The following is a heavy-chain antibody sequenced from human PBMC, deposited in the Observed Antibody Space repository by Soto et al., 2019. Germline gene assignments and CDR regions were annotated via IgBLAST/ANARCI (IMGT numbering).Heavy chain of an antibody. CDR3: AKDHEVNDFWSGYYQYYFDY. Sequence: EVQLLESGGGLVQPGGSLRLSCAASGFTFSSYAMSWVRQAPGKGLEWVSAISGSGGSTYYADSVKGRFTISRDNSKNTLYLQMNSLRAEDTAVYYCAKDHEVNDFWSGYYQYYFDYWGQGTLVTVSS. D-gene: IGHD3-3*01. V-gene: IGHV3-23*01. CDR2: ISGSGGST. CDR1: GFTFSSYA. J-gene: IGHJ4*02.